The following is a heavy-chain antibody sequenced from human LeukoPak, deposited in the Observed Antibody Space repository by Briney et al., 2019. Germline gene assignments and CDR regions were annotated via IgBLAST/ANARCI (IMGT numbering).Heavy chain of an antibody. D-gene: IGHD3-10*01. CDR1: GGSISSYY. J-gene: IGHJ3*02. Sequence: SETLSLTCTVSGGSISSYYWSWIRQPPGKGLEWIGEINHSGSTNYNPSLKSRVTISVDTSKNQFSLKLSSVTAADTAVYYCARGRSILRYYYGSGIAFDIWGQGTMVTVSS. CDR3: ARGRSILRYYYGSGIAFDI. CDR2: INHSGST. V-gene: IGHV4-34*01.